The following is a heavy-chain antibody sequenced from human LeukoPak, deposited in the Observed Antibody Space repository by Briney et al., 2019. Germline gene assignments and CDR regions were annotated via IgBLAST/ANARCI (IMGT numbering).Heavy chain of an antibody. D-gene: IGHD3-9*01. J-gene: IGHJ5*02. Sequence: PSQTLSLTCTVSGGSISSGSYYWSWIRQPAGKGLEWIGRIYTSGSTNYNPSLKSRVTISVDTSKNQFSLKLSSVTAADTAVYYCARDNDILTAYMGWFDPWGQGTLVTVSS. CDR3: ARDNDILTAYMGWFDP. V-gene: IGHV4-61*02. CDR2: IYTSGST. CDR1: GGSISSGSYY.